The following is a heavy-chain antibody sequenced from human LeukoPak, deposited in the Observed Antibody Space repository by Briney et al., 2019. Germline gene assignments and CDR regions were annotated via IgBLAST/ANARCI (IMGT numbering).Heavy chain of an antibody. V-gene: IGHV3-23*01. CDR3: VRRGDASSGWGDHDY. Sequence: PGGSLRLSCAASGFTFNRNAISWVRQAPGKGLEWVSTIGGSGDKTFYADSVKGRFTISRDNSKNMLYLQMNSLTAEDTALYYCVRRGDASSGWGDHDYWGQGALVTVSS. CDR1: GFTFNRNA. D-gene: IGHD6-19*01. CDR2: IGGSGDKT. J-gene: IGHJ4*02.